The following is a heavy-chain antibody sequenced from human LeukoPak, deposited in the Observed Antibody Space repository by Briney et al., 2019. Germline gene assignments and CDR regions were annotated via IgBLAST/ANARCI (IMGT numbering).Heavy chain of an antibody. Sequence: SETLSLTCTVSGGSISSYYWSWIRQPPGKGLEWIGYIYYSGSTNYNPSLKSRVTISVDTSKNQFSLKLSSVTAADTAVYYCARGTECGGDCPDAFDIWGQGTMVTVSS. V-gene: IGHV4-59*01. J-gene: IGHJ3*02. CDR3: ARGTECGGDCPDAFDI. CDR1: GGSISSYY. D-gene: IGHD2-21*02. CDR2: IYYSGST.